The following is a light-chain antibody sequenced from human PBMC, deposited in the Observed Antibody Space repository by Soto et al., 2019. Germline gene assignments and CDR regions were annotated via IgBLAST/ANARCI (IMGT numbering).Light chain of an antibody. CDR2: EDT. CDR3: CSYAGSSTYV. J-gene: IGLJ1*01. Sequence: QSVLTQPASVSGSPGQSITISCTGSSSDVGSYKLVSWYQQHPGKAPKLIFYEDTKGPSGVSDRFSGSKSGNTASLTISGLQAEDEADYYCCSYAGSSTYVFGTGTKLTVL. CDR1: SSDVGSYKL. V-gene: IGLV2-23*01.